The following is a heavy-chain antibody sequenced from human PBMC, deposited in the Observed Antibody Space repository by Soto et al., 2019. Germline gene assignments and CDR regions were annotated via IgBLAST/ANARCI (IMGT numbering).Heavy chain of an antibody. D-gene: IGHD1-1*01. Sequence: SETLSLTCAVYGGSFSGYYWSWIRQPPGKGLEWIGEINHSGSTNYNPSLKSRVTISVDTSKNQFSLKLSSVTAADTAVYYCARGGAVLGNWNPRVFDYWGQGTLVTVSS. CDR2: INHSGST. V-gene: IGHV4-34*01. CDR3: ARGGAVLGNWNPRVFDY. J-gene: IGHJ4*02. CDR1: GGSFSGYY.